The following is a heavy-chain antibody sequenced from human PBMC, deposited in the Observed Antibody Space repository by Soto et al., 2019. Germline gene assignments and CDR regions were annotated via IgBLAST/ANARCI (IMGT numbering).Heavy chain of an antibody. CDR1: GFTFSSYG. J-gene: IGHJ4*02. CDR3: AKDHSGRSGYYYPGNY. D-gene: IGHD3-22*01. Sequence: LRLSCAASGFTFSSYGMHWVRQAPGKGLEWVAVISYDGSNKYYADSVKGRFTISRDNSKNTLYLQMNSLRAEDTAVYYCAKDHSGRSGYYYPGNYWGQGTLVTVSS. CDR2: ISYDGSNK. V-gene: IGHV3-30*18.